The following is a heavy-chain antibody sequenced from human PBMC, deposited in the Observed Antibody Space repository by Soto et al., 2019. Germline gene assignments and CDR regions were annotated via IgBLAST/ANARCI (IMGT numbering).Heavy chain of an antibody. V-gene: IGHV1-69*13. CDR1: GGTFSSYA. CDR3: ARDYRPGFGTYYYYGMDV. D-gene: IGHD1-1*01. Sequence: GASVKVSCKASGGTFSSYAISWVRQAPGQGLEWMGGIIPIFGTANYAQKFQGRVTITADESTSTAYMELSSLRSEDTAVYYCARDYRPGFGTYYYYGMDVWGQGTTVTVS. J-gene: IGHJ6*02. CDR2: IIPIFGTA.